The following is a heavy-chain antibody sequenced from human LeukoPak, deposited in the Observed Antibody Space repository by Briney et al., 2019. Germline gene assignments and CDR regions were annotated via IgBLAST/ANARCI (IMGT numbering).Heavy chain of an antibody. J-gene: IGHJ4*02. Sequence: PGGSLRLSCAASGFTFSNYGMSWVRQAPGKGLEWVSSISSSSSYIYYADSVKGRFTISRDNAKNSLYLQMNSLRAEDTAVYYCARGERNIVVVPAIDYWGQGTLVTVSS. CDR3: ARGERNIVVVPAIDY. CDR1: GFTFSNYG. CDR2: ISSSSSYI. V-gene: IGHV3-21*01. D-gene: IGHD2-2*01.